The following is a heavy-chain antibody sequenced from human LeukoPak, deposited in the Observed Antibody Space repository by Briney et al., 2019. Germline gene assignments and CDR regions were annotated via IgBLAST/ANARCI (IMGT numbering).Heavy chain of an antibody. CDR2: INPSGGST. J-gene: IGHJ5*02. CDR1: GYTFTSYC. CDR3: ARDSVGHDYGDYGVDP. Sequence: GASVKVSCKASGYTFTSYCMHWVRQAPGQGLEWMGIINPSGGSTSYAQKFQGRVTMTRDTSTSTVYMELSSLRSEDTAVYYCARDSVGHDYGDYGVDPWGQGTLVTVSS. D-gene: IGHD4-17*01. V-gene: IGHV1-46*01.